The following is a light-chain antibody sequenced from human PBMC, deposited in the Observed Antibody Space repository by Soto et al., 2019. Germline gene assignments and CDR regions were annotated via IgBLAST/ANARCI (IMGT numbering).Light chain of an antibody. CDR2: EVS. Sequence: QSALTQPASVSGSPGQSITISCTGTSSDVGCYNYVSWYQQQSGKAPKLMIHEVSNRPSGVSNRFSGSKSGNTASLTISGLQAEDEADYYCSSYTSSRAYVFGIGTKVTVL. CDR3: SSYTSSRAYV. J-gene: IGLJ1*01. V-gene: IGLV2-14*01. CDR1: SSDVGCYNY.